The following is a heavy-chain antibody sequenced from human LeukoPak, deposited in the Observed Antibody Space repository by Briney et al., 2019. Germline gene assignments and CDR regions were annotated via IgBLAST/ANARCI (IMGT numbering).Heavy chain of an antibody. V-gene: IGHV3-9*01. Sequence: GRSLRLSCAASGFTFNNDAMHWVRQAPGKGLEWVSGISWNSGTIGYADSVKGRFTISRDNAKNSLYLQMNSLGAEETALYYCAKDRPGGFDYWGQGTLVTVSS. CDR2: ISWNSGTI. CDR1: GFTFNNDA. CDR3: AKDRPGGFDY. D-gene: IGHD3-10*01. J-gene: IGHJ4*02.